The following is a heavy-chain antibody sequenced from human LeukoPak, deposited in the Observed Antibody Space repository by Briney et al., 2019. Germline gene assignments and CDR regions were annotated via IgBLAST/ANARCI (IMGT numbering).Heavy chain of an antibody. CDR2: INPGSGGT. CDR1: GYTFTGYY. D-gene: IGHD3-3*01. Sequence: RASVRVSCKASGYTFTGYYIHWVRQAPGQGLEWMGRINPGSGGTNYAQKFQGRVAMTRDTSISTAYMELSRLRSDDTAVYYCARDQDKAGVAGLDMGYWGQGTLVTVSS. V-gene: IGHV1-2*06. J-gene: IGHJ4*02. CDR3: ARDQDKAGVAGLDMGY.